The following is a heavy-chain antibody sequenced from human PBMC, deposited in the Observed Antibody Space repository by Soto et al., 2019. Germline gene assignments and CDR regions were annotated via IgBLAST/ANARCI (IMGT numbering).Heavy chain of an antibody. Sequence: ASVKVSCKASGYTSADFGISWVRQAPGQGLEWMGWVSGNNGASNPAPKVQGRITMTLDTSTGVSYMALRSLGSDDTAIYCCVRDQKHFRVNGNWFDSWGQGTLVTVSS. D-gene: IGHD2-8*01. CDR1: GYTSADFG. CDR2: VSGNNGAS. CDR3: VRDQKHFRVNGNWFDS. V-gene: IGHV1-18*04. J-gene: IGHJ5*01.